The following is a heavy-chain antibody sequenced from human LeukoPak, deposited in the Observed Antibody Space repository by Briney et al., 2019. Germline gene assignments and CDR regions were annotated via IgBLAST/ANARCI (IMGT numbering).Heavy chain of an antibody. V-gene: IGHV3-23*01. CDR1: GFTFDDYG. CDR3: AKDGHYDSSGFDY. J-gene: IGHJ4*02. Sequence: GGSLRLSCAASGFTFDDYGMSWVRQAPGKGLEWVSAISGSGGSTYYADFVKGRFTISRDNSKNTVFLQMNSLRAEDTAVYYCAKDGHYDSSGFDYWGQGTLVTVSS. D-gene: IGHD3-22*01. CDR2: ISGSGGST.